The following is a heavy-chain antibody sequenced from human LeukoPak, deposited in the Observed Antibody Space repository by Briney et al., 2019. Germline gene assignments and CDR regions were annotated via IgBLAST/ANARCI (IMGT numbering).Heavy chain of an antibody. CDR3: ARDRGEGLDY. D-gene: IGHD3-10*01. CDR1: GGSISRYC. CDR2: MLYSGST. J-gene: IGHJ4*02. V-gene: IGHV4-59*01. Sequence: SETLSLTCTVSGGSISRYCWTWIRQPPGKGLEWIGYMLYSGSTNYNPSLKSRVTISLDTSKNQFSLHLRSVTAADTAVYYCARDRGEGLDYWGQGALVTVSS.